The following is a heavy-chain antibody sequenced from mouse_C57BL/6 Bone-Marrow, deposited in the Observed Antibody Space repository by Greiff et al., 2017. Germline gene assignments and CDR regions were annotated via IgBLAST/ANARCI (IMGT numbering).Heavy chain of an antibody. CDR3: ARGRPLLWLRRWHFDY. CDR1: GYTFTGYW. V-gene: IGHV1-9*01. CDR2: ILPGSGST. J-gene: IGHJ2*01. Sequence: QVQLQQSGAELMKPGASVKLSCKATGYTFTGYWIEWVKQRPGHGLEWIGEILPGSGSTNYNEKFKGKATFTADTSSNTAYMQLSSLTTEDSAIYYGARGRPLLWLRRWHFDYWGQGTTLTVSS. D-gene: IGHD2-9*01.